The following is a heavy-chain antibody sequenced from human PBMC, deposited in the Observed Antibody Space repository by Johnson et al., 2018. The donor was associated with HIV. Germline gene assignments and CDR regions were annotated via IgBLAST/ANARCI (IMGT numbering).Heavy chain of an antibody. CDR2: ISYDGSNK. D-gene: IGHD1-26*01. V-gene: IGHV3-30-3*01. J-gene: IGHJ3*02. CDR3: AGLGGSHDAFDI. Sequence: VQLVESGGGLVQPGRSLRLSCAASGFTFSSYAMHWVRQAPGKGLEWVAVISYDGSNKYYADSVKGRFTISRDNSKNTLYLQMNSLRAEDTAVYYCAGLGGSHDAFDIWGQGTMVTVSS. CDR1: GFTFSSYA.